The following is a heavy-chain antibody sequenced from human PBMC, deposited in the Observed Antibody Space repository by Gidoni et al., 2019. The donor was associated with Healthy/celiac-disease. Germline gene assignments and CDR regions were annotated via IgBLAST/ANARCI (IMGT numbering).Heavy chain of an antibody. CDR1: GFTLDDIS. J-gene: IGHJ4*02. CDR3: AKDIGGVICYGSGSFYYFDY. V-gene: IGHV3-9*01. Sequence: EVQRVESGGRLVQHGRSLRLHCAACGFTLDDISMHGVRQAPGKGLEVGAGISWSSGSKSYEESGKGRVTISRDNAKNSLYLQMNSLRAEDTALYYCAKDIGGVICYGSGSFYYFDYWGQGTLVTVSS. D-gene: IGHD3-10*01. CDR2: ISWSSGSK.